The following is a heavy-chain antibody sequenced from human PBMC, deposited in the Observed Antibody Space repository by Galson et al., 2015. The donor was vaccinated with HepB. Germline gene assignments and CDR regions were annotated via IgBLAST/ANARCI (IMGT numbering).Heavy chain of an antibody. D-gene: IGHD3-22*01. J-gene: IGHJ3*02. V-gene: IGHV3-9*01. CDR2: ISWNSGSI. Sequence: SLRLSCAASGFTFDDYAMHWVRQAPGKGLEWVSGISWNSGSIGYADSVKGRFTISRDNAKNSLYLQMNSLRAEDTALYYCAKSTMIVLNDAFDIWGEGTTVTVSS. CDR1: GFTFDDYA. CDR3: AKSTMIVLNDAFDI.